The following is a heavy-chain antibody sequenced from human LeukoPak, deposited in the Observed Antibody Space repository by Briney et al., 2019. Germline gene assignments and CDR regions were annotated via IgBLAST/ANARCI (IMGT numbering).Heavy chain of an antibody. D-gene: IGHD2-21*02. V-gene: IGHV4-30-2*01. J-gene: IGHJ4*02. Sequence: SQTLSLTCAVSSGSISSGGYSWSWIRQPPGKGLEWIGYIYHSGSTYYNPSLKSRVTISVDRSKNQFSLKLSSVTAADTAVYYCARGGVVVTAPFDYWGQGTLVTVSS. CDR3: ARGGVVVTAPFDY. CDR1: SGSISSGGYS. CDR2: IYHSGST.